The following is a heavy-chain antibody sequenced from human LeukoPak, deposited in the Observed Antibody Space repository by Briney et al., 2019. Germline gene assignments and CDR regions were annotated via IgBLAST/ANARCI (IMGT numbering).Heavy chain of an antibody. Sequence: GRYLRLSCAASGFTFDDYAMHWVRQAPGKGLEWVSGISWNSGSIGYADSVKGRFTISRDNAKNSLYLQMNSLRAEDTALYYCAKVDGYCSSTSCYRDAEYFQHWGQGTLVTVSS. CDR1: GFTFDDYA. D-gene: IGHD2-2*02. J-gene: IGHJ1*01. V-gene: IGHV3-9*01. CDR3: AKVDGYCSSTSCYRDAEYFQH. CDR2: ISWNSGSI.